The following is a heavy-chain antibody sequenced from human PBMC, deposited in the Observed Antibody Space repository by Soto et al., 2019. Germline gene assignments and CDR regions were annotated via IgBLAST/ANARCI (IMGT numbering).Heavy chain of an antibody. Sequence: SETLSLTCTVSGGSISSGDYYWSWIRQPPGKGLEWIGYIYYSGSTYYNPSLKSRVTISVDTSKNQFSLNLSPVTAADTAVYYCARGYYDSSGYYIDVFDIWGQGTMVTVSS. CDR1: GGSISSGDYY. CDR2: IYYSGST. J-gene: IGHJ3*02. V-gene: IGHV4-30-4*01. D-gene: IGHD3-22*01. CDR3: ARGYYDSSGYYIDVFDI.